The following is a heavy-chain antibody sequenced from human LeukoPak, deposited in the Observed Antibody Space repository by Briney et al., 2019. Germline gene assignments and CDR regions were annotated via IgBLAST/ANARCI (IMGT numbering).Heavy chain of an antibody. D-gene: IGHD3-10*01. J-gene: IGHJ6*03. Sequence: TSETLSLTCTVSGGSIGIYYWNWIRQPAGKGLEWIGRIFTSGIANYNPSLKSRVTMSVDTSKNQFSLNPSSVTAADTAVYYCAREISGTYYNPLGYMDVWGKGTTVTVSS. CDR2: IFTSGIA. CDR3: AREISGTYYNPLGYMDV. CDR1: GGSIGIYY. V-gene: IGHV4-4*07.